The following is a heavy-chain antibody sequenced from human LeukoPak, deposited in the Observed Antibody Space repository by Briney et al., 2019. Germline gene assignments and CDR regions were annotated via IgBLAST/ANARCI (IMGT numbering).Heavy chain of an antibody. CDR2: IYTSGGT. V-gene: IGHV4-4*07. J-gene: IGHJ3*02. D-gene: IGHD3-10*01. Sequence: SETLSLTCTVSGGSISSYYWSWIRQPAGKGLEWIGRIYTSGGTNYNPSLKSRVTMSVDTSKNQFSLKLSSVTAADTAVYYCARVGDFLDAFDIWGQGTMVTVSS. CDR3: ARVGDFLDAFDI. CDR1: GGSISSYY.